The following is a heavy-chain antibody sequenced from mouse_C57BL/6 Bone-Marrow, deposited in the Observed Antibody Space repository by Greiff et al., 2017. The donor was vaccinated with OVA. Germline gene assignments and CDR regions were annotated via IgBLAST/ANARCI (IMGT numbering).Heavy chain of an antibody. Sequence: QVQLQQPGAELVRPGTSVKLSCKASGYTFTSYWMHWVKQRPGQGLEWIGVIDPSDSYTNSNPKFKGKATLTVDPSSSTAYMQLSSLTSEYSAVYYCVRYYDYDEAMDYWGQGTSVTVSS. V-gene: IGHV1-59*01. CDR3: VRYYDYDEAMDY. J-gene: IGHJ4*01. CDR2: IDPSDSYT. CDR1: GYTFTSYW. D-gene: IGHD2-4*01.